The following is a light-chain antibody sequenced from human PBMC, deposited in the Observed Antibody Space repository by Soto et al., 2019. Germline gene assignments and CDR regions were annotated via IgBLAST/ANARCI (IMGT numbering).Light chain of an antibody. CDR1: SSNIGAGYD. J-gene: IGLJ2*01. V-gene: IGLV1-40*01. Sequence: QSVLPQPPSVSGAPGQRVTISCTGSSSNIGAGYDVHWYQQLPGTAPKLLIYGNSNRPSGVPDRFSGSKSGTSASLAITGLQAEDEADYYCQSYDSSLRNVFGGGTKVTVL. CDR3: QSYDSSLRNV. CDR2: GNS.